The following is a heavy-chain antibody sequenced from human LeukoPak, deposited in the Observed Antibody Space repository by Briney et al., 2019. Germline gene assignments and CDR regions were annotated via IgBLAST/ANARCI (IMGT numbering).Heavy chain of an antibody. D-gene: IGHD3-3*01. CDR3: ARDHPPLRFLEWSPYGMDV. CDR2: INPNSGGT. Sequence: ASVKVSCKASGYTFTGYYMHWVRQAPGQGLEWMGWINPNSGGTNYAQKLQGRVTMTTDTSTSTAYMELRSLRSDDTAVYYCARDHPPLRFLEWSPYGMDVWAKGPRSPSP. J-gene: IGHJ6*02. CDR1: GYTFTGYY. V-gene: IGHV1-2*02.